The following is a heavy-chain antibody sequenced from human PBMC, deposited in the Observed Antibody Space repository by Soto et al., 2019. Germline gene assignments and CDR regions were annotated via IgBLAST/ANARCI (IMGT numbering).Heavy chain of an antibody. CDR1: GYTFTSYG. Sequence: QVQLVQSGAEVKKPGASVKVSCKASGYTFTSYGISWVRQAPGQGLEWMGWISAYNGNTNYAQKLQGRVTMTTDTSTSTAYMGLRSRRSDAPAVYYCARVLEYCSGGSCYPDWFDPWGQGTLVTVSS. CDR2: ISAYNGNT. CDR3: ARVLEYCSGGSCYPDWFDP. D-gene: IGHD2-15*01. V-gene: IGHV1-18*01. J-gene: IGHJ5*02.